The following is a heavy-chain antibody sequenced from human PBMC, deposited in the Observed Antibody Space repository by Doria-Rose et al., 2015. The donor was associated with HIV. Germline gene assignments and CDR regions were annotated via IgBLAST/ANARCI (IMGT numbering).Heavy chain of an antibody. V-gene: IGHV2-26*01. J-gene: IGHJ4*02. CDR1: GVSLSSPGMG. D-gene: IGHD6-13*01. Sequence: QVTLKESGPVLVKPTETLTLTCTVSGVSLSSPGMGVSWIRQPPGKALEWLANNFSDDERSYKTSLKSRLPISRGTSKSQVVLTMTDMDPVDTATYYCARIKSSRWYHKYYFDFWGQGTLVIVSA. CDR3: ARIKSSRWYHKYYFDF. CDR2: NFSDDER.